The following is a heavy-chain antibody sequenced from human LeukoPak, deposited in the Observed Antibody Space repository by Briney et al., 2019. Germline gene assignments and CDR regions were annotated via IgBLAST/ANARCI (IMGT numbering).Heavy chain of an antibody. CDR1: GSTFGSYA. Sequence: PGGSLKLSCAASGSTFGSYAMSWVRQAPGKGLEWVSAISGSGGRTYYADSVKGRFTISRDNSKDTLFLQMDSLRAEDTAVYYCAKIRSEVVVAATNYWGQGTLVSVSS. V-gene: IGHV3-23*01. CDR3: AKIRSEVVVAATNY. CDR2: ISGSGGRT. J-gene: IGHJ4*02. D-gene: IGHD2-15*01.